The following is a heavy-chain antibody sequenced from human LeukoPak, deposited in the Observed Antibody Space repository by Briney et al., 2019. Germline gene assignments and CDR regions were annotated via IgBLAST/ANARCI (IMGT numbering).Heavy chain of an antibody. J-gene: IGHJ4*02. D-gene: IGHD6-13*01. CDR1: GYSFTSYW. Sequence: PGESLKISCKGSGYSFTSYWIGWVRQMPGKGLEWMGIIYPGDSDTRYSPSFQGQVTISADKSISTAYLQWSSLKASDTAMYYCARPHIAAAEKETYYFDYWGQGTLVTVSS. CDR3: ARPHIAAAEKETYYFDY. V-gene: IGHV5-51*01. CDR2: IYPGDSDT.